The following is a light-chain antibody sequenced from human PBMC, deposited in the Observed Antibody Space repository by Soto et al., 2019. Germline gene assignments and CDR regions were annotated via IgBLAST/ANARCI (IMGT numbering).Light chain of an antibody. CDR2: AAS. J-gene: IGKJ4*01. V-gene: IGKV1-6*01. CDR1: QGIRHD. Sequence: AIEMTQSPSSLSVSVGDRVTITCWASQGIRHDLGWYQQKPGKAPELLIYAASILQSGVPSRFSGSGSGTDFTLTITSLQPEDFAIYYCLQDYTYPRTFGGGTKVDIK. CDR3: LQDYTYPRT.